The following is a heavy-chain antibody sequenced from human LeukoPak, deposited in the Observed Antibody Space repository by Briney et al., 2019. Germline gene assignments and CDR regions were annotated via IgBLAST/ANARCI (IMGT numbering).Heavy chain of an antibody. CDR1: GGSISSSSYY. CDR3: AREVVVPAAPYFDY. Sequence: SETLSLTCTVSGGSISSSSYYWGWIRQPPGKGLEWIGSIYYSGSTYYNPSLKSRVTISVDTSKNQFSLKLSSVTAADTAVYYWAREVVVPAAPYFDYWGQGTLVTVSS. J-gene: IGHJ4*02. V-gene: IGHV4-39*07. D-gene: IGHD2-2*01. CDR2: IYYSGST.